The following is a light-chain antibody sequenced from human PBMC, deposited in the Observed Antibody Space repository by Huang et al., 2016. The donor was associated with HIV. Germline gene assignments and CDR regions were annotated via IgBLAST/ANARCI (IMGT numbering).Light chain of an antibody. Sequence: IVLTQSPATLSWYLGERVTLSCRASQSITNHLAWYQQRPGQAPRLLIYDASTRVAGVPDRFSGSGSVTDFTLTISSLEPEDFALYYCQQHDSWLTFGGGTKVEV. CDR1: QSITNH. CDR2: DAS. CDR3: QQHDSWLT. J-gene: IGKJ4*01. V-gene: IGKV3-11*01.